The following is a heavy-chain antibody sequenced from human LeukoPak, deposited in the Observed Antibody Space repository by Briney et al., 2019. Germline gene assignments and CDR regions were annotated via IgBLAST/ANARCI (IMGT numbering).Heavy chain of an antibody. V-gene: IGHV4-39*02. Sequence: ESSETLSLTCTVSGGSISSSSYYWGWIRQPPGKGLEWIGSIYYSGSTYYNPSLKSRVTISVDTSKNQFSLKLSSVTAADTAVYYCARDSYYHYYMDVWGKGTTVTVSS. CDR1: GGSISSSSYY. CDR3: ARDSYYHYYMDV. J-gene: IGHJ6*03. CDR2: IYYSGST.